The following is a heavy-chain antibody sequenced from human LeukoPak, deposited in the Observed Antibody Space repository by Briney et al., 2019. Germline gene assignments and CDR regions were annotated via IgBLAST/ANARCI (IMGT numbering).Heavy chain of an antibody. J-gene: IGHJ5*02. CDR1: GYTFTSYG. CDR3: AREHPLNAGGGTGWFDP. Sequence: ASVKVSCKASGYTFTSYGISWVRQAPGQGLEWMGWISAYNGNTNYAQKLQGRVTMTTDTSTSTAYMELRSLRSDDTAVYYCAREHPLNAGGGTGWFDPWGQGTLVTVSS. D-gene: IGHD1-1*01. V-gene: IGHV1-18*01. CDR2: ISAYNGNT.